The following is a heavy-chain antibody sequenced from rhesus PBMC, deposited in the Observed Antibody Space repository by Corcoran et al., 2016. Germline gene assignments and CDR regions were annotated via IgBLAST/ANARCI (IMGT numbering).Heavy chain of an antibody. D-gene: IGHD3-9*01. J-gene: IGHJ5-1*01. V-gene: IGHV4-80*01. CDR1: GGSFRRYW. Sequence: QVQLQESGPGLVKPSETLSLTCAVTGGSFRRYWWNWIRQPPGKGLGWIGEFNGYSGDPNSHPSLQSRFTISMDVSKNQFSLRLTSVSAADTAVYYCTSPVRYRFDVWGPGVLVSVSS. CDR2: FNGYSGDP. CDR3: TSPVRYRFDV.